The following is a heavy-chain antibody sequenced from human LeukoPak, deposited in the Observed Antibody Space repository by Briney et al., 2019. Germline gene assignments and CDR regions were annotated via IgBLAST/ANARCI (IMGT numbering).Heavy chain of an antibody. D-gene: IGHD1-26*01. J-gene: IGHJ3*02. CDR1: GYALSELS. Sequence: ASVKVSCKVSGYALSELSMHWVRQAPGEGLEWMGGFDTEEAEKMYAQKFQGRVTMTEDTSTDTAYMELSSLRSEDTAVYYCATWDISGAYRAFHIWGQGTVVTVSS. CDR2: FDTEEAEK. V-gene: IGHV1-24*01. CDR3: ATWDISGAYRAFHI.